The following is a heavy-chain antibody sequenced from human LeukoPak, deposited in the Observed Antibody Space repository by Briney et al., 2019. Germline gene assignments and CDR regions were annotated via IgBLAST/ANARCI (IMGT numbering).Heavy chain of an antibody. CDR3: ASAGNYYDSSGYYTYFDY. V-gene: IGHV3-11*04. Sequence: KPGGSLRLSCAVSGFTFSDYYMSWIRQAPGKGLEWVSYISCSGSTIYYADSVKGRFTISRDNAKNSRYLQMNRLRAEDTDVYYYASAGNYYDSSGYYTYFDYWGKGTLVTVS. CDR1: GFTFSDYY. CDR2: ISCSGSTI. D-gene: IGHD3-22*01. J-gene: IGHJ4*02.